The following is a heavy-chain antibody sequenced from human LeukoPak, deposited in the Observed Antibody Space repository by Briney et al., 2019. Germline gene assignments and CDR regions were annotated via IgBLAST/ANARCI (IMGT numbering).Heavy chain of an antibody. CDR2: IYHSGST. V-gene: IGHV4-38-2*01. CDR1: GYSISSGYY. CDR3: ARLYGDYVLFDWFDP. J-gene: IGHJ5*02. Sequence: PSETLSLTCAVSGYSISSGYYWGWIRPPPGKGLEWIGSIYHSGSTYYNPSLKSRVTISVDTSKNQFSLKLSSVTAADTAVYYCARLYGDYVLFDWFDPWGQGTLVTVSS. D-gene: IGHD4-17*01.